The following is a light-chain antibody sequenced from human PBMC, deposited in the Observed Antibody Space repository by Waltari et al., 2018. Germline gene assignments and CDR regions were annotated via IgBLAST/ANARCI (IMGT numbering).Light chain of an antibody. CDR1: QSVVFSSNNKNY. CDR2: WAS. J-gene: IGKJ2*01. Sequence: DIVLTQSPEYLPVSLGERATINCKSSQSVVFSSNNKNYLAWYQQIPGQPPKLLITWASTRESGVPDRFSGSGSETDFTLTISSLQAEDVAVYYCQQCYTFPYTFGQGTKLEIK. CDR3: QQCYTFPYT. V-gene: IGKV4-1*01.